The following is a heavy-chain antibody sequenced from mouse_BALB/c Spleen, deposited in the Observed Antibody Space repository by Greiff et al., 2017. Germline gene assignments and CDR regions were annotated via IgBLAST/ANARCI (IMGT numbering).Heavy chain of an antibody. CDR2: ISSGSSTI. D-gene: IGHD2-14*01. CDR3: ARSREYDWFAY. CDR1: GFTFSSFG. Sequence: LVESGGGLVQPGGSRKLSCAASGFTFSSFGMHWVRQAPEKGLEWVAYISSGSSTIYYADTVKGRFTISRDNPKNTRCLQMTSLRSEDTAMYYCARSREYDWFAYWGQGTLVTVSA. J-gene: IGHJ3*01. V-gene: IGHV5-17*02.